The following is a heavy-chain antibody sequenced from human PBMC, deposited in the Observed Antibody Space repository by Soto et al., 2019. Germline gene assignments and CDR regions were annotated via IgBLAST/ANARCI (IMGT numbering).Heavy chain of an antibody. V-gene: IGHV5-51*01. CDR2: IFSSDSSA. D-gene: IGHD2-2*01. J-gene: IGHJ4*02. Sequence: GESLKISCKASGFTFSSYSLGWVRHMPGKGLQWMGNIFSSDSSAKYSPSFVVQVTISVDRSINTAYLQWSSLKASDTAIYYCGTWRGSSWFDYWGPGTLVTVSS. CDR3: GTWRGSSWFDY. CDR1: GFTFSSYS.